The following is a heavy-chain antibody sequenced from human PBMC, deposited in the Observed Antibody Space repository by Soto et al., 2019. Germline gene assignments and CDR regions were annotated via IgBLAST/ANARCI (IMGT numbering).Heavy chain of an antibody. CDR2: IKQDGSEK. D-gene: IGHD6-6*01. J-gene: IGHJ4*02. Sequence: GGSLRLSCAASGFTFSSYWVSWVRQAPGKGLEWVANIKQDGSEKYYVDSVKGRFTISRDNAKNSLYLQMNSLRAEDTAVYYCAIAGTARSVDYWGQGTLVTVSS. V-gene: IGHV3-7*05. CDR3: AIAGTARSVDY. CDR1: GFTFSSYW.